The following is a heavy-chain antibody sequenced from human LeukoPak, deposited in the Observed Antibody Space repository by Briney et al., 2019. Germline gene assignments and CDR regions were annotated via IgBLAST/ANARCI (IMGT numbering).Heavy chain of an antibody. J-gene: IGHJ5*02. CDR1: GGSVTSYY. D-gene: IGHD2/OR15-2a*01. V-gene: IGHV4-59*02. Sequence: SETLSLTCTVSGGSVTSYYWSWIRHPPGKGLEWIGYIYNTGSTNSNPSLKSRVTISVDTSKNQFSLKLNSVTAADTAVYYCAGEVAERNTGPDLWGQGTLVTVYS. CDR3: AGEVAERNTGPDL. CDR2: IYNTGST.